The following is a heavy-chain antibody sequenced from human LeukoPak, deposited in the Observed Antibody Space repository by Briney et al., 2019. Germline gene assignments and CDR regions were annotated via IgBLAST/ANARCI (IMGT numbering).Heavy chain of an antibody. CDR2: ISHDGSVK. J-gene: IGHJ4*02. V-gene: IGHV3-30*18. Sequence: GRSLRLSCAGFGFTSSSYGMQWVRQAPGKGLEWVTVISHDGSVKHYADSVKGRFTISRDNARNTLYLQMNSLRAEDSAVYYCAKEANPYSSTSFDYWGRGTLVTVSS. CDR1: GFTSSSYG. D-gene: IGHD5-18*01. CDR3: AKEANPYSSTSFDY.